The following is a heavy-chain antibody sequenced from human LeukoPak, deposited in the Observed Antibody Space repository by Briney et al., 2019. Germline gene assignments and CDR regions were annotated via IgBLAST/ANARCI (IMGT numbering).Heavy chain of an antibody. CDR2: IYYSGST. D-gene: IGHD3-10*01. CDR1: GGSISSGGYS. V-gene: IGHV4-31*03. Sequence: SETLSLTCTVSGGSISSGGYSWSWIRQHPGKGLEWIGYIYYSGSTNYNPSLKSRVTISVDTSKNQFSLKLSSVTAADTAVYYCASSYGSGSYYDYWGQGTLVTVSS. CDR3: ASSYGSGSYYDY. J-gene: IGHJ4*02.